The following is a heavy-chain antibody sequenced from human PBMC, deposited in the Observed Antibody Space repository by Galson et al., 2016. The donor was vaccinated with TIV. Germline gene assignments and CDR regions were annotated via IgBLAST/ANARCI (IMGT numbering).Heavy chain of an antibody. D-gene: IGHD2/OR15-2a*01. CDR3: ATEDRIWYSFDC. CDR2: IFAIFGIA. CDR1: GGIFRTNA. J-gene: IGHJ4*02. V-gene: IGHV1-69*13. Sequence: SVKVSCKASGGIFRTNAISWVRQAPGQGLEWMGGIFAIFGIANYAQKFQGRVTITADESTSTAYMELSSLRSEDTAVYYCATEDRIWYSFDCWGQGTLVTVSS.